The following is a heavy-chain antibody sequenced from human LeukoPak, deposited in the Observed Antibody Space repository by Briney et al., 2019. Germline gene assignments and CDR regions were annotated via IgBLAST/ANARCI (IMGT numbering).Heavy chain of an antibody. J-gene: IGHJ4*02. V-gene: IGHV3-23*01. D-gene: IGHD3-10*01. CDR2: ISGSGGST. CDR1: GFTFSGYA. Sequence: GGSLRLSCAASGFTFSGYAMSWVRQAPGKGLEWVSTISGSGGSTYYADSVKGRFTSSRDNSKNTLSLQMNNLRAEDTAVYYCAKESRYYYGSGSFSSQFDYWGQGTLVTVSS. CDR3: AKESRYYYGSGSFSSQFDY.